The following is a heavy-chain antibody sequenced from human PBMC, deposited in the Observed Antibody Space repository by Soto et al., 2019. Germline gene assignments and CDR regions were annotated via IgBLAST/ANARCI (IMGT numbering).Heavy chain of an antibody. CDR3: AKARLGLELLGSFSRPDY. J-gene: IGHJ4*02. D-gene: IGHD1-26*01. V-gene: IGHV3-30*18. CDR1: GLPFSSYG. Sequence: PGGSLRLSCAASGLPFSSYGMHWVRQAPGKGLEWVAVISYDGSNKYYADSVKGRFTISRDNSKNTLYLQMNSLRAEDTAVYYCAKARLGLELLGSFSRPDYWGQGTLVTVSS. CDR2: ISYDGSNK.